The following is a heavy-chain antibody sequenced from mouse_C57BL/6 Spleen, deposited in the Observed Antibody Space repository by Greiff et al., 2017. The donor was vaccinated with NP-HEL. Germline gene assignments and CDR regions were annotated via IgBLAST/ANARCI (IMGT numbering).Heavy chain of an antibody. CDR3: VRQSDYGSSYWCAY. Sequence: EVQRVESGGGLVQPKGSLKLSCAASGFSFNTYAMNWVRQAPGKGLEWVARIRSKSNNYATYYADSVKDRFTISRDDSESMLYLQMNNVKTEDTAMYYCVRQSDYGSSYWCAYWGQGTLVTVSA. D-gene: IGHD1-1*01. V-gene: IGHV10-1*01. J-gene: IGHJ3*01. CDR1: GFSFNTYA. CDR2: IRSKSNNYAT.